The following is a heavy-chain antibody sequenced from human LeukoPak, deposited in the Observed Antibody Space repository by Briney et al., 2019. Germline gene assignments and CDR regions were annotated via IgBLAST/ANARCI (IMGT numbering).Heavy chain of an antibody. CDR2: ISWNSGSI. CDR1: GFTFDDYA. J-gene: IGHJ3*02. D-gene: IGHD4-17*01. CDR3: ATVTTDAFDI. V-gene: IGHV3-9*01. Sequence: PGRSLRLSCAASGFTFDDYAMHWVRQAPGKGLEWVSGISWNSGSIGYADSVKGRFTISRDNAKNSLYLQMNSLRAEDTAVYYCATVTTDAFDIWGQGTMVTVSS.